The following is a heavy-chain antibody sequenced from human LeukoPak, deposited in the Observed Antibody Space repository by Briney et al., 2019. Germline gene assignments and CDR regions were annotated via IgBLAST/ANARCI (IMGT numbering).Heavy chain of an antibody. J-gene: IGHJ5*02. CDR3: AGQEDGDFSWFDP. D-gene: IGHD4-17*01. CDR1: GGSISSYY. CDR2: IYYSGST. V-gene: IGHV4-59*08. Sequence: SETLSLTCTVSGGSISSYYMSWIRQPPGKGLEWMGYIYYSGSTNYNPSLKSRVTISVDTSKNQFSMKLSSVTAADTAVYYCAGQEDGDFSWFDPWGQGTLVTVSS.